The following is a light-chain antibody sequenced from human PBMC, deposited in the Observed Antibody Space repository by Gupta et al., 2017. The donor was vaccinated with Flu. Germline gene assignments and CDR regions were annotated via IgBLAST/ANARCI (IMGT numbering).Light chain of an antibody. CDR2: WAS. J-gene: IGKJ1*01. CDR1: QSVLYSSNNKNY. Sequence: DIVMTQSPDSLAVSLGERATINCKSSQSVLYSSNNKNYLAWYQQKPGQPPKLLIYWASTRESGVPDRFSGSGSRTDFTLTISSLQAEDVAVYYCQQYYSTSGTFGQGTKVEIK. CDR3: QQYYSTSGT. V-gene: IGKV4-1*01.